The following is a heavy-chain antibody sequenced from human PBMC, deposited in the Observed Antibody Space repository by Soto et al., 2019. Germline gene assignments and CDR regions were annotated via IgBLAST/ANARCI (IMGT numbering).Heavy chain of an antibody. D-gene: IGHD6-13*01. J-gene: IGHJ4*02. V-gene: IGHV3-23*01. CDR2: ISSTGGST. Sequence: EVQLLESGGGLVQPGGSLRLTCAASGFTFTDYAMSWVRQAPGKGLEWVSVISSTGGSTYYADSVKGRFTISRDDSTNTVSLLMTSLRAEDTAVYYCAKPRVGSSWYRNVDSWGQGTLVTVSS. CDR3: AKPRVGSSWYRNVDS. CDR1: GFTFTDYA.